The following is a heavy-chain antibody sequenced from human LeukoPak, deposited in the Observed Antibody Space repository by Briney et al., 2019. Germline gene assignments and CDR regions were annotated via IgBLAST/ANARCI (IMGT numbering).Heavy chain of an antibody. CDR3: AKDRQKWESYFDY. D-gene: IGHD1-26*01. CDR2: IRYDGSNK. CDR1: GFTFSSYG. Sequence: GGSLRLSCAASGFTFSSYGMHWVRQAPGKGLEWVAFIRYDGSNKYSADSVKGRFTISRDNSMNTLYLQMNSLRAEDTAVYYCAKDRQKWESYFDYWGQGTLVTVSS. V-gene: IGHV3-30*02. J-gene: IGHJ4*02.